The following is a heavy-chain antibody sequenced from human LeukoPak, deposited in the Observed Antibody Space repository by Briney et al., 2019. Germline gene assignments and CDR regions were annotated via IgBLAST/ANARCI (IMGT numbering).Heavy chain of an antibody. V-gene: IGHV3-21*01. CDR1: AFSFSDYN. J-gene: IGHJ4*02. Sequence: GGSLRLSCAASAFSFSDYNMNWVRQAPGKGLEWVSSITSSGSYIYYADSVKGRFTISRDNAKNSLYLQLNSLRAEDTAVYYCAKGPDSSGYYYAFDYWGQGTLVTVSS. CDR2: ITSSGSYI. CDR3: AKGPDSSGYYYAFDY. D-gene: IGHD3-22*01.